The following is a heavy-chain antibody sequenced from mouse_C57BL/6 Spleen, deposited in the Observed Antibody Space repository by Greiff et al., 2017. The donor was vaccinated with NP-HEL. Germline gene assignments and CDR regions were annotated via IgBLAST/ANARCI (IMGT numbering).Heavy chain of an antibody. V-gene: IGHV1-52*01. Sequence: VQGVESGAELVRPGSSVKLSCKASGYTFTSYWMHWVKQRPIQGLEWIGNIDPSDSETHYNQKFKDKATLTVDKSSSTAYMQLSSLTSEDSAVYYCARSGDSSGYGAMDYWGQGTSVTVSS. D-gene: IGHD3-2*02. J-gene: IGHJ4*01. CDR2: IDPSDSET. CDR3: ARSGDSSGYGAMDY. CDR1: GYTFTSYW.